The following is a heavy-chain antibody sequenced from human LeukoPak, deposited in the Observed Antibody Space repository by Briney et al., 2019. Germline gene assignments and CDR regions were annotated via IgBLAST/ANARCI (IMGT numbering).Heavy chain of an antibody. CDR1: GGSISSNY. D-gene: IGHD6-19*01. V-gene: IGHV4-4*07. CDR3: ARDKRVAVAGTYIYYYYMDV. CDR2: RYISGSGST. J-gene: IGHJ6*03. Sequence: SETLSLTCSVSGGSISSNYWSWIRQRAGQGLEWIGRRYISGSGSTNYNPSLKSRVTISVDTSKNQFSLKLSSVTAADTAVYYCARDKRVAVAGTYIYYYYMDVCGNGTTFTISS.